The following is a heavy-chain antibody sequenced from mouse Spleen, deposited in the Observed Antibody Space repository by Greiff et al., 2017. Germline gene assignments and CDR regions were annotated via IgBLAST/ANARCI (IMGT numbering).Heavy chain of an antibody. J-gene: IGHJ3*01. Sequence: EVKLMESGGGLVKPGGSLKLSCAASGFTFSDYGMHWVRQAPEKGLEWVAYISSGSSTIYYADTVKGRFTISRDNAKNTLFLQMTSLRSEDTAMYYCAANWEVWFAYWGQGTLVTVSA. V-gene: IGHV5-17*01. CDR1: GFTFSDYG. CDR3: AANWEVWFAY. CDR2: ISSGSSTI. D-gene: IGHD4-1*01.